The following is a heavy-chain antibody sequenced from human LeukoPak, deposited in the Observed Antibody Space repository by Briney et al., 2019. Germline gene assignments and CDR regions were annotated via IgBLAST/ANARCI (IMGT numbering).Heavy chain of an antibody. Sequence: PGGSLRLSCAASGFTFSSYAMSWVRQAPGKGLEWVSAISGSGGSTYYADSVKGRFTISRDNSKNTLYLQMNSLRAEDTAVYYCAKVINYYDSSGPNAFDIWGRGTMVTVSS. CDR1: GFTFSSYA. CDR3: AKVINYYDSSGPNAFDI. CDR2: ISGSGGST. D-gene: IGHD3-22*01. J-gene: IGHJ3*02. V-gene: IGHV3-23*01.